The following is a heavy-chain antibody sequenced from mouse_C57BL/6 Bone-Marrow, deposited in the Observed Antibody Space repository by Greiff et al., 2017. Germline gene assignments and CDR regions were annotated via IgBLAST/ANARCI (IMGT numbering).Heavy chain of an antibody. CDR2: IDPSDSYT. CDR1: GYTFTSYW. CDR3: ARWDWGYFDY. V-gene: IGHV1-69*01. D-gene: IGHD4-1*01. J-gene: IGHJ2*01. Sequence: VQLQQPGAELVMPGASVKLSCKASGYTFTSYWMHWVKQRPGQGLEWIGEIDPSDSYTNYNQKFKGKSTLTVDKSSSTAYMQLSSLTSEDSAVYYCARWDWGYFDYWGQGTTLTVSS.